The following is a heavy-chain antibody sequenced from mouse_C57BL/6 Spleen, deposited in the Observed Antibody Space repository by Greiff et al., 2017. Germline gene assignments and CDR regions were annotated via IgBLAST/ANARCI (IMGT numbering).Heavy chain of an antibody. V-gene: IGHV5-4*03. D-gene: IGHD2-4*01. J-gene: IGHJ2*01. CDR2: ISDGGSYT. Sequence: DVKLVESGGGLVKPGGSLKLSCAASGFTFSSYAMSWVRQTPEKRLEWVATISDGGSYTYYPDNVKGRFTISRDNAKNNLYLQMSHLKSEDTAMYYCARGKIYDYDFAYWGQGTTLTVSA. CDR3: ARGKIYDYDFAY. CDR1: GFTFSSYA.